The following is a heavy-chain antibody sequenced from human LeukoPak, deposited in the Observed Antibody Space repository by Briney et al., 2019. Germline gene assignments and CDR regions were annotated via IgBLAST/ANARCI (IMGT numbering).Heavy chain of an antibody. D-gene: IGHD3-16*01. Sequence: GASVKVSCKASGYTFTNYDINWVRQAPGQGLEWMGYMNPNSGFTTYAQKFQGRVTMTRDTSISTAYMELSSLRSDDTAVYYCARVPRELGAYWGQGTLVTVSS. CDR2: MNPNSGFT. CDR3: ARVPRELGAY. CDR1: GYTFTNYD. V-gene: IGHV1-8*01. J-gene: IGHJ4*02.